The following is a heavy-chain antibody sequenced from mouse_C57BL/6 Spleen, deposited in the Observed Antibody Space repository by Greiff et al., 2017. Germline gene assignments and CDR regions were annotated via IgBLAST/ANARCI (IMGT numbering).Heavy chain of an antibody. V-gene: IGHV1-50*01. Sequence: VQLQQPGAELVKPGASVKLSCKASGYTFTSYWMQWVKQRPGQGLEWIGEIDPSDSYTNYNQKFKGKATLTVDTSSSTAYMQLSSLTSEDSAVYYCARSRASSGRFDYWGQGTTLTVSS. D-gene: IGHD3-2*02. CDR1: GYTFTSYW. CDR2: IDPSDSYT. CDR3: ARSRASSGRFDY. J-gene: IGHJ2*01.